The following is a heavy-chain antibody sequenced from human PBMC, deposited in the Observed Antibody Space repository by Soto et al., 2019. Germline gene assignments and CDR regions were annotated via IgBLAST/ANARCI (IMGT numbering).Heavy chain of an antibody. D-gene: IGHD3-22*01. CDR2: FDPEDGET. J-gene: IGHJ4*02. CDR3: ATGYYDSSGYSDY. CDR1: GYTLTELS. Sequence: ASVKVSCKVSGYTLTELSMHWLRQSPGKGLEWMGGFDPEDGETIYAQKFQGRVTMTEDTSTDTAYMELSSLRSEDTAVYYCATGYYDSSGYSDYWGQGTLVTVSS. V-gene: IGHV1-24*01.